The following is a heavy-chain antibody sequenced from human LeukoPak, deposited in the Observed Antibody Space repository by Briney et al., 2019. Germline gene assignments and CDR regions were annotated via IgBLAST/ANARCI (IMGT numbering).Heavy chain of an antibody. CDR1: GGSISSGDYY. CDR2: IYYSGST. CDR3: ARDHYDTLTGYSPSYAFDI. D-gene: IGHD3-9*01. J-gene: IGHJ3*02. V-gene: IGHV4-30-4*01. Sequence: SETLSLTCTVSGGSISSGDYYWSWIRQPPGKGLEWIGYIYYSGSTYYNPSLKSRVTISVDTSKNQFSLKLSSVTAADTAVYYCARDHYDTLTGYSPSYAFDIWGQGTMVTVSS.